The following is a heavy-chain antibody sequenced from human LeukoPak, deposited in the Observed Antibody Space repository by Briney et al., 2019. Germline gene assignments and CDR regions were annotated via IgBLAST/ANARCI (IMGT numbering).Heavy chain of an antibody. CDR1: GFTFSSYS. D-gene: IGHD3-10*01. Sequence: GGSLRLSCAASGFTFSSYSMNWVRQAPGKGLEWVSHISSSSSTIYYADSVKGRFTISRDNAKNSLYLQMNSLRAEDTAVYYCARSRRRELLGTYFDYWGQGTLVTVSS. CDR2: ISSSSSTI. J-gene: IGHJ4*02. V-gene: IGHV3-48*01. CDR3: ARSRRRELLGTYFDY.